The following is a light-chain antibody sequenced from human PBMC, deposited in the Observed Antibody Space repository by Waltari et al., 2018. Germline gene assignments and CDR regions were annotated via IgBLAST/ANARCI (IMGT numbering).Light chain of an antibody. J-gene: IGKJ4*01. Sequence: EVVLTQSPVTLSLAAGERATLPCRARDSVANYLAWYQQKPGQSPRLLIYDTSKRATRIPARFSGSGYGTDFTLTINNLEAEDFALYYCQQGSILPLTFGGGTNVEIK. V-gene: IGKV3-11*01. CDR3: QQGSILPLT. CDR1: DSVANY. CDR2: DTS.